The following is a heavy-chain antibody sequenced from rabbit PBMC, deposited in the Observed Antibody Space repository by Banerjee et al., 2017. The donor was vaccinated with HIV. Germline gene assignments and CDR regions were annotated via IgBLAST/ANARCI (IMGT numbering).Heavy chain of an antibody. Sequence: QEQLEESGGGLVKPGRSLTLTCTASGFSFSSSYWICWVRQAPGKGLEWIGCIDTGDGSSGTTYYASWAKGRFTISKTSWTTVTLQMTSLTAADTATYFCARDLAGVIGWNFNLWGPGTLVTVS. V-gene: IGHV1S45*01. D-gene: IGHD4-1*01. CDR1: GFSFSSSYW. CDR3: ARDLAGVIGWNFNL. CDR2: IDTGDGSSGTT. J-gene: IGHJ4*01.